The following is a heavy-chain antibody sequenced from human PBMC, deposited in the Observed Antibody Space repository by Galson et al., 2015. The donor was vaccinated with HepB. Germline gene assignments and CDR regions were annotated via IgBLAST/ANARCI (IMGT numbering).Heavy chain of an antibody. V-gene: IGHV3-33*01. CDR1: GFSFNDYG. D-gene: IGHD6-19*01. J-gene: IGHJ4*02. Sequence: SLRLSCAASGFSFNDYGLHWVRQAPGKGLEWLSVIWRDEGSNKYYADSVKGRFIVSRDNSKRTLYLQMNSLKVEDTAIYYCATERRHNTGWFALGSWGQGALVTVSS. CDR3: ATERRHNTGWFALGS. CDR2: IWRDEGSNK.